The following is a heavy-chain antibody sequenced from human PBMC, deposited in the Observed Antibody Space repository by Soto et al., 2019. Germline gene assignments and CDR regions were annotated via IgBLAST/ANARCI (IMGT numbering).Heavy chain of an antibody. CDR3: ARALVATNAFDY. Sequence: SVKVSCKASGGTFSSYDISWVRQAPGQGLEWMGGIIPIFGTANYAQKFQGRVTITADESTSTAYMELSSLRSEDTAVYYCARALVATNAFDYWGQGTLVTSPQ. D-gene: IGHD5-12*01. CDR1: GGTFSSYD. CDR2: IIPIFGTA. J-gene: IGHJ4*02. V-gene: IGHV1-69*13.